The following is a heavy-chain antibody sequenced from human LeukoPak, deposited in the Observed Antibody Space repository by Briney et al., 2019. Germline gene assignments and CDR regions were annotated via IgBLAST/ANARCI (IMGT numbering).Heavy chain of an antibody. Sequence: GGSLRLSCAASGFTFSSYEKNWVRQAPGQGLEWVSYISSSGSTIYYADSLKGRFTISRDNAKNSLYLQMNSLRAEDAAVYYCASFPPYMVRTDAFDIWGQGTMVTVSS. D-gene: IGHD3-10*01. CDR3: ASFPPYMVRTDAFDI. V-gene: IGHV3-48*03. CDR2: ISSSGSTI. CDR1: GFTFSSYE. J-gene: IGHJ3*02.